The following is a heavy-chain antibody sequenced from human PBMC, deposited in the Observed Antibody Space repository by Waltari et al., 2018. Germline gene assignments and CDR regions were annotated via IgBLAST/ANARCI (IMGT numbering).Heavy chain of an antibody. J-gene: IGHJ5*02. D-gene: IGHD2-2*01. Sequence: QLQLQESGPGLVKPSETLSLTCTVSGGSISSSSYYWGWIRQPPGKGLEWIGSIYYSGTTYYNPSLKSRVTISVDTSKTQFSMKLSSVTAADTAVYYCARDRLVPAAFVEMATMRYNWFDPWGQGTLVTVSS. CDR1: GGSISSSSYY. V-gene: IGHV4-39*07. CDR2: IYYSGTT. CDR3: ARDRLVPAAFVEMATMRYNWFDP.